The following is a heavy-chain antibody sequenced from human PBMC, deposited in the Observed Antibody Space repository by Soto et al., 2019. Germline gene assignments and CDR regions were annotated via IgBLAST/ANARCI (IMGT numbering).Heavy chain of an antibody. CDR3: ARYLNYDYVWGSYRPAYYFDY. Sequence: SETLSLTCTVSGDSISTYYWSWIRQPPGKGLEWIGYIYYSGSTNYNPSLKSRVTISVDTSKNQFSLNLTSVSAADTAVYYCARYLNYDYVWGSYRPAYYFDYWGQGTLVTVSS. CDR1: GDSISTYY. CDR2: IYYSGST. V-gene: IGHV4-59*01. D-gene: IGHD3-16*02. J-gene: IGHJ4*02.